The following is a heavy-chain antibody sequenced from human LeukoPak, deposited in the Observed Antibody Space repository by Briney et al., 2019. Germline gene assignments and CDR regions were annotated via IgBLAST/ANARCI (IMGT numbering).Heavy chain of an antibody. J-gene: IGHJ6*02. CDR1: GYTLTGYY. CDR3: ASYATGSYFYYYFGMDV. D-gene: IGHD3-16*01. CDR2: INPNSGGT. Sequence: ASVKVSCKASGYTLTGYYMHWVRQAPGQGLEWMGWINPNSGGTNYAQKFQGRVTMTRDTSISTAYMELSRLRSDDTAVYYCASYATGSYFYYYFGMDVWGQGTTVTASS. V-gene: IGHV1-2*02.